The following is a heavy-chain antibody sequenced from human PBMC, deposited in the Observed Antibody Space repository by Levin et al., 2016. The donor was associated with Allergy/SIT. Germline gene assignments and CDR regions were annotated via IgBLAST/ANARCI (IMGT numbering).Heavy chain of an antibody. CDR1: GGTFSSYA. J-gene: IGHJ6*03. V-gene: IGHV1-69*13. D-gene: IGHD7-27*01. CDR2: IIPISGTT. CDR3: ARFKLGPTRGNYSYFYMDV. Sequence: SVKVSCKASGGTFSSYAISWVRQAPGQGLEWMGGIIPISGTTSYAQKFRGRVTIGADESTSTTYMELSSLRSEDTAVYYCARFKLGPTRGNYSYFYMDVWGRGTTVIVFS.